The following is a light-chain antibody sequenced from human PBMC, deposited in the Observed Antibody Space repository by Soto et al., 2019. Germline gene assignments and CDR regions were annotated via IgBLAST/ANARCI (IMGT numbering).Light chain of an antibody. J-gene: IGKJ1*01. CDR2: AAS. CDR1: QGISSN. CDR3: QQYNNWPPWT. V-gene: IGKV1-9*01. Sequence: IQLTQSPSSLSASVGDRVTITCRASQGISSNLAWYQQKPGKVPKLLISAASTLQSGVPSRLSGSGSGTDFTLTISSLQSEDFAVYYCQQYNNWPPWTFGQGTKVDIK.